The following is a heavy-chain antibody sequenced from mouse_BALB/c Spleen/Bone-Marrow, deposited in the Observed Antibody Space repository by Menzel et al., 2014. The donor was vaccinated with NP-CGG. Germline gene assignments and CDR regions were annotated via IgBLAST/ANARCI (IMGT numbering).Heavy chain of an antibody. V-gene: IGHV2-9*02. CDR1: GFSLTSYG. Sequence: QVQLQQSGPGLVAPSQSLSITCTVSGFSLTSYGVHWVRQPPGKGLEWLGVIWAGGSTNYNSALMSRLSISEDNSKSQVFLKMXXXXXXXXXXXXXAXXXGXXFXXWGXXTTVTVSS. CDR3: AXXXGXXFXX. J-gene: IGHJ1*01. CDR2: IWAGGST.